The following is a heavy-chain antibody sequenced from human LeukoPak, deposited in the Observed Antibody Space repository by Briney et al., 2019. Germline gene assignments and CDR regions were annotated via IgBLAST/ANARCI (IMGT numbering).Heavy chain of an antibody. V-gene: IGHV3-7*01. D-gene: IGHD1-26*01. J-gene: IGHJ4*02. CDR1: GFPFTNYW. Sequence: GGSLRLSCAASGFPFTNYWMIWVRQAPGKRPERVGHINQDGSETNYVDSVKGRFSISRDNAKTSLYMQMNSLRAEDTAVYYCATDRKVGAGVPRFDYWGQGALVTVPS. CDR2: INQDGSET. CDR3: ATDRKVGAGVPRFDY.